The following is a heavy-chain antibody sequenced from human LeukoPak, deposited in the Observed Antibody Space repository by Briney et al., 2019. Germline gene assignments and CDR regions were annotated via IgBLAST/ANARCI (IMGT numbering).Heavy chain of an antibody. Sequence: SGTLSLTCAVSGGSISSSHWCIWVRQSPGKGLEWIGEIYHSGNTNYSPFLKSRVTISVDKSTNQFSLKLSSVTAADTAVYYCARVHNYYYYIDVWGKGTTVTVSS. J-gene: IGHJ6*03. CDR3: ARVHNYYYYIDV. V-gene: IGHV4-4*02. CDR2: IYHSGNT. CDR1: GGSISSSHW.